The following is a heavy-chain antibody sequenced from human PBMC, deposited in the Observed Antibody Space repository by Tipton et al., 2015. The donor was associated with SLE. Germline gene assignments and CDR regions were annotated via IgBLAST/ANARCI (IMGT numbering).Heavy chain of an antibody. D-gene: IGHD2-2*02. Sequence: TLSLTCTVSGYSISSGYYWGWIRQPPGKGLEWIGSIYHSGSTYYNPSLKSRVTISVDTSKNQFSLKLSSVTAADTAVYYCARILGDEGYCSSISCHNGSGWFDSWGQGILVSVSS. CDR2: IYHSGST. CDR3: ARILGDEGYCSSISCHNGSGWFDS. J-gene: IGHJ5*01. CDR1: GYSISSGYY. V-gene: IGHV4-38-2*02.